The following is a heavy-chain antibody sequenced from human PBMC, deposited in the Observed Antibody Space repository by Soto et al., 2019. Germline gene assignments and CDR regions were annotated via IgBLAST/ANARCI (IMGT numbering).Heavy chain of an antibody. V-gene: IGHV3-33*01. Sequence: QVQLVESGGGVVQPGRSLRLSCAASGFTFSSYGMHWVRQAPGKGLEWVAVIWYDGSNKYYADSVKGRFTISRDNSKKTLYLKMNSLRAEDTAVDYCGRGHCSSTSCYLDDWGQGTLVTVSS. CDR3: GRGHCSSTSCYLDD. CDR1: GFTFSSYG. CDR2: IWYDGSNK. J-gene: IGHJ4*02. D-gene: IGHD2-2*01.